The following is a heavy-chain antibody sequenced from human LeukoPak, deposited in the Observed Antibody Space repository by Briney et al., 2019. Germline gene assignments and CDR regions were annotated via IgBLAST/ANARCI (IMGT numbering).Heavy chain of an antibody. D-gene: IGHD2-15*01. CDR3: PTSAHLIDIVVVN. J-gene: IGHJ4*02. CDR1: GFTFSSYC. CDR2: ISTDRSST. V-gene: IGHV3-74*01. Sequence: PGGSLRLSCAASGFTFSSYCMHWVRQAPGKGLVWVSCISTDRSSTSYADSVKGRVTISRDNAKNTLYVHMHTVRVEDTRVYYCPTSAHLIDIVVVNWGQGTLVTVSS.